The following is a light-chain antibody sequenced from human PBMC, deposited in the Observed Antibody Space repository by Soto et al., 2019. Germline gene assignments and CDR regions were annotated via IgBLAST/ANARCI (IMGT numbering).Light chain of an antibody. Sequence: QSVLTQPPSVSGAPGQRVTISCTGNSSNLGAGYAVHWYQQLPGAAPKLVIFGNRNRPSGVPERFSGSKSGTSASLAITGLPAEDEADYYCQVYDYSLTATVFGGGTTVTVL. CDR3: QVYDYSLTATV. V-gene: IGLV1-40*01. CDR2: GNR. J-gene: IGLJ3*02. CDR1: SSNLGAGYA.